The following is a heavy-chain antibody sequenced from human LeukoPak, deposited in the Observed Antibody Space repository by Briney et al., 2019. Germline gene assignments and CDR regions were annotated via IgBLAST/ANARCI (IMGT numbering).Heavy chain of an antibody. CDR3: ARGPVGWELTPPLYYYYGMDV. D-gene: IGHD3-10*01. Sequence: GGSLRLSCAASGFTFSDYYMSWIRQAPGKGLEWVSYISSSGSTIYYADSVKGRFTISRDNAKNSLYLQMNSLRAEDTAVYYCARGPVGWELTPPLYYYYGMDVWGQGTTVTVSS. J-gene: IGHJ6*02. CDR1: GFTFSDYY. V-gene: IGHV3-11*01. CDR2: ISSSGSTI.